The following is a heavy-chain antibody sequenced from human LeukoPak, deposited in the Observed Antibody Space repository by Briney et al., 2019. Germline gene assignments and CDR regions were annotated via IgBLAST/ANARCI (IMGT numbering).Heavy chain of an antibody. CDR2: IQRDGSDK. CDR3: AREVASGAFDI. J-gene: IGHJ3*02. CDR1: GFTFSNYW. Sequence: GGSLRLSCAASGFTFSNYWTSWVRQAPGKGLEWVANIQRDGSDKYYVDSVMGRFAISRDNAKNSLYLQMYSLRVEDTAVYYCAREVASGAFDIWGQGTMVTVSS. V-gene: IGHV3-7*01.